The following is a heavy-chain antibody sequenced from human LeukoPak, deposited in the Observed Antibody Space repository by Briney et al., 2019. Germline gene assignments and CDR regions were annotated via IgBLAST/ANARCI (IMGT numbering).Heavy chain of an antibody. CDR3: ARDNYYDSPSLPFDY. D-gene: IGHD3-22*01. V-gene: IGHV1-18*01. CDR1: GYTFTSYG. Sequence: GASVKVSCKASGYTFTSYGISWVRQAPGQGLEWMGWISAYNGNTNYAQKVQGRITVTTDTSTSTAYMELRSLRSDDTAVYYCARDNYYDSPSLPFDYWGQGTLVTVSS. CDR2: ISAYNGNT. J-gene: IGHJ4*02.